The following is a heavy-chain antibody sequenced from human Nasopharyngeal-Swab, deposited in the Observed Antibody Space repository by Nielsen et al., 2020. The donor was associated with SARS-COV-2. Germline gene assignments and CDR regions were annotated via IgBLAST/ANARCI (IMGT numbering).Heavy chain of an antibody. V-gene: IGHV1-8*01. D-gene: IGHD5-18*01. CDR2: MNPNSGNT. Sequence: WVRQAPGQGLEWMGWMNPNSGNTDYAQKFQGRVTMTRNTSISTAYMELSSLRSEDTAVYYCARALTVDTAMVIYYYYYYGMDVWGQGTTVTVSS. J-gene: IGHJ6*02. CDR3: ARALTVDTAMVIYYYYYYGMDV.